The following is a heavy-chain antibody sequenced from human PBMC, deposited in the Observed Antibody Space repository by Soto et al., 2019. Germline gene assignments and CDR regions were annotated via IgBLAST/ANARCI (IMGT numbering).Heavy chain of an antibody. CDR1: GFTFSSYA. V-gene: IGHV3-23*01. CDR3: AKDRDGAAAGPTKFYGMDV. D-gene: IGHD6-13*01. Sequence: EVQLLESGGGLVQPGGSLRLSCAASGFTFSSYAMSWVRQALGKGLEWVSVISGSGDSTYYADSVRGRFTISRDNSKNTLYLQMNSLRAEDTAVYYCAKDRDGAAAGPTKFYGMDVWGQGTTVTVSS. CDR2: ISGSGDST. J-gene: IGHJ6*02.